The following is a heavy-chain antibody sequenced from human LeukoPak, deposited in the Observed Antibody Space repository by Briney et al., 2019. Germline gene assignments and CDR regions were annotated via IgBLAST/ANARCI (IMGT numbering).Heavy chain of an antibody. V-gene: IGHV3-30*18. D-gene: IGHD3-10*01. CDR1: GFTFSSYG. CDR3: AKVWFGESLYAFDI. J-gene: IGHJ3*02. Sequence: GGSLRLSCAASGFTFSSYGMHWVRQAPGKGLEWVAVISYDGSNKYYADSVKDRFTISRDNSKNTLYLQMNSLRAEDTAVYYCAKVWFGESLYAFDIWGQGTMVTVSS. CDR2: ISYDGSNK.